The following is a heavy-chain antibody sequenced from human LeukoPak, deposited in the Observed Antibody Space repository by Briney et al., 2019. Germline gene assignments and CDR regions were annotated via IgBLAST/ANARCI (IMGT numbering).Heavy chain of an antibody. CDR3: AKEFGVLWDTAMGIDY. J-gene: IGHJ4*02. CDR2: ISGSGGST. Sequence: PGGSLRLSCAASGFTFSSYAMSWVRQAPGKGLEWVSAISGSGGSTYYADSVKGRFTISRDNSKNTLYLQMNSLRAEDTAVYYCAKEFGVLWDTAMGIDYWGQGTLVTVSS. V-gene: IGHV3-23*01. D-gene: IGHD5-18*01. CDR1: GFTFSSYA.